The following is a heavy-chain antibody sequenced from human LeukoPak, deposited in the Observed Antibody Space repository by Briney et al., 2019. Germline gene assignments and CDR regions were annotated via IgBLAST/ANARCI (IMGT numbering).Heavy chain of an antibody. CDR2: ISADGGSA. V-gene: IGHV3-43*02. Sequence: GGSLRLSCVASGLNFGESAMHWVRQAPGQGLEWVSLISADGGSAFSADSVKGRFSISRDNSKSSLYLQMDSLRSEDTAMYYCAKESGKFDYWGQGTLVVVSS. J-gene: IGHJ4*02. CDR1: GLNFGESA. CDR3: AKESGKFDY.